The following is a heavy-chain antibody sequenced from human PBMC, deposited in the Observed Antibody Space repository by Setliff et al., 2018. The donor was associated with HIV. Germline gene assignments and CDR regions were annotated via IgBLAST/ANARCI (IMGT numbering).Heavy chain of an antibody. V-gene: IGHV4-39*02. J-gene: IGHJ6*03. D-gene: IGHD1-26*01. CDR3: ARRRPPPSGMYSSYYMDV. CDR1: GGSISSSSYY. CDR2: IYSGGTT. Sequence: SETLSLTCTVSGGSISSSSYYWGWIRQPPGKGLEWIGNIYSGGTTYYNSSLRSRVTISVDTSKNHFSLNLNSVTAADTAIYYCARRRPPPSGMYSSYYMDVWGKGTAVTVSS.